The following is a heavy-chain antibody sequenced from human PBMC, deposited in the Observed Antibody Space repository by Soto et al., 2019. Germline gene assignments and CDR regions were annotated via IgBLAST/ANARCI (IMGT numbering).Heavy chain of an antibody. CDR2: ISNDGNNE. V-gene: IGHV3-30-3*01. Sequence: PGGSLRLSCAASGFTFSSYVMHWVRQAPGKGLEWVAHISNDGNNEYYADSVKGRFTISRDNFKNTLYLQMNSLRADDTAVYYCARDAYISGYYQFDYWGQGTLVTVSS. J-gene: IGHJ4*02. CDR1: GFTFSSYV. CDR3: ARDAYISGYYQFDY. D-gene: IGHD6-19*01.